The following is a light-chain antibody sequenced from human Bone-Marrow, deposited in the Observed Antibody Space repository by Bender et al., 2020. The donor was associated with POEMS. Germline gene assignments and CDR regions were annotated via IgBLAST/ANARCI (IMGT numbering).Light chain of an antibody. V-gene: IGLV2-14*02. CDR1: SSDVGSYNL. J-gene: IGLJ3*02. CDR3: AAWEDSLNGWV. Sequence: SALTQPASVSGSPGQSITISCTGTSSDVGSYNLVSWYQQYPGKAPKVIIYEGTKRPSGVSSRFSGSKSGNTASLTISGLQAEDEADYYCAAWEDSLNGWVFGGGTKLTVL. CDR2: EGT.